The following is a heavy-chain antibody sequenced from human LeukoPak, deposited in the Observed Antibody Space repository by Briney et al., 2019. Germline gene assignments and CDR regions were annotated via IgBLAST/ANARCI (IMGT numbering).Heavy chain of an antibody. V-gene: IGHV3-23*01. J-gene: IGHJ4*02. CDR1: GFSFYNYA. Sequence: GGSLRLSCAASGFSFYNYALSWVRQAPGKGLEWVAGISGSGGSTYHADSVKGRFTISRDNSKNTLYLQMNSLRAEDTAVYYCAKEFLLGTLYWGQGTLVTVSS. D-gene: IGHD3-22*01. CDR3: AKEFLLGTLY. CDR2: ISGSGGST.